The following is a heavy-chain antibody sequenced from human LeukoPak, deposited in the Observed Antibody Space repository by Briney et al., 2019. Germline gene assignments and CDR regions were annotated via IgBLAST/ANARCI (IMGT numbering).Heavy chain of an antibody. J-gene: IGHJ4*02. D-gene: IGHD2-2*01. CDR1: GYTFTSYA. CDR3: ATPLGYCSSTSCPYQI. CDR2: INAGNGNT. Sequence: ASVKVSCTASGYTFTSYAMHWVRQAPGQRLEWMGWINAGNGNTKYSQKFQGRVTITRDTSASTAYMELSSLRSEDTAVYYCATPLGYCSSTSCPYQIWGQGTLVTVSS. V-gene: IGHV1-3*01.